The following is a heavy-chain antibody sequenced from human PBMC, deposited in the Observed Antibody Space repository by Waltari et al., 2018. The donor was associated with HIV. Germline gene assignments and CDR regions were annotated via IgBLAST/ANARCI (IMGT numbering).Heavy chain of an antibody. Sequence: QVQLQESGPGLVKPSETLSLTCAVSGYSISSGYYWGWIRQPQGKGLEWIGSIYHSGSTSYNPSLRSRVTISVDTSKNQFSLNLRFVTAADTAVYYCARDSSGYDSGFDFWGQGTLVSVSS. V-gene: IGHV4-38-2*02. J-gene: IGHJ4*02. D-gene: IGHD5-12*01. CDR2: IYHSGST. CDR1: GYSISSGYY. CDR3: ARDSSGYDSGFDF.